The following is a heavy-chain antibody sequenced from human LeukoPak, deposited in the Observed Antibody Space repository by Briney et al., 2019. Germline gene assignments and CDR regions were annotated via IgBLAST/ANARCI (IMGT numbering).Heavy chain of an antibody. CDR1: GGPFSDHY. Sequence: SETLSLTCGVYGGPFSDHYWSWIRQTPGKGLEWIGEINHSGSTNYNPSLKGRVTISVDTSKNQFSLKLSSVTAADTAVYYCARVTADAFDIWGQGTMVTVSS. V-gene: IGHV4-34*01. CDR2: INHSGST. J-gene: IGHJ3*02. CDR3: ARVTADAFDI.